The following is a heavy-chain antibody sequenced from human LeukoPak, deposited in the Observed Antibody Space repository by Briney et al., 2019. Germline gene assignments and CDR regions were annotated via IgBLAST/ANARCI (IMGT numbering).Heavy chain of an antibody. CDR3: AREAVVAATKQYNWFDP. D-gene: IGHD2-15*01. CDR1: GGSVSSGSHY. Sequence: SETLSLTCTVSGGSVSSGSHYWSWIRQPPGKGLEWIGYIYYSGSTNYNPSLKSRVTISVDTSKSQFSLKLSSVTAADTAVYYCAREAVVAATKQYNWFDPWGQGTLVTVSS. V-gene: IGHV4-61*01. J-gene: IGHJ5*02. CDR2: IYYSGST.